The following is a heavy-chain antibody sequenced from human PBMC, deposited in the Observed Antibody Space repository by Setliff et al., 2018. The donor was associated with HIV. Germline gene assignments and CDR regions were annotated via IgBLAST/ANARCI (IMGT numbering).Heavy chain of an antibody. CDR1: GYTLTELS. CDR2: FDPEDGET. CDR3: ATDRILGYCSSTSCSNAFDI. V-gene: IGHV1-24*01. Sequence: ASVKVSCKVSGYTLTELSMHWVRQAPGKGLEWMGGFDPEDGETIYAQKFQGRVTTTEDTSTDTAYMELSSLRSEDTAMYYCATDRILGYCSSTSCSNAFDIWGQGTMVTVSS. J-gene: IGHJ3*02. D-gene: IGHD2-2*01.